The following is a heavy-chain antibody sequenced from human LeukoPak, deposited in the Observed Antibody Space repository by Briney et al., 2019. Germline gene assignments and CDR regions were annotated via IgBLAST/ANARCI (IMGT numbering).Heavy chain of an antibody. J-gene: IGHJ4*02. D-gene: IGHD5-18*01. CDR1: GYTLTELS. Sequence: GASAKVSCKVSGYTLTELSMHWVRQAPGKGLEWMGGFDPEDGETIYAQKFQGRVTMTEDTSTDTAYMELSSLRSEDTAVYYCANGYGYSYEYYFDYWGQGTLVTVSS. CDR2: FDPEDGET. V-gene: IGHV1-24*01. CDR3: ANGYGYSYEYYFDY.